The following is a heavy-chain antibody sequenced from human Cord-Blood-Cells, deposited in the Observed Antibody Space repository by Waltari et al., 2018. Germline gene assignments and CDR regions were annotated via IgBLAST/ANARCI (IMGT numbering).Heavy chain of an antibody. Sequence: QLQLQESGPGLVKPSETLSLTCTVSGGSISSSSYYRGWLRPPPGKGLEWIGSIYYSGSTYYNPSLKSRVTISVDTSKNQFSLKLSSVTAADTAVYYCARGGDCSGGSCYSSFDYWGQGTLVTVSS. CDR2: IYYSGST. CDR3: ARGGDCSGGSCYSSFDY. V-gene: IGHV4-39*07. J-gene: IGHJ4*02. CDR1: GGSISSSSYY. D-gene: IGHD2-15*01.